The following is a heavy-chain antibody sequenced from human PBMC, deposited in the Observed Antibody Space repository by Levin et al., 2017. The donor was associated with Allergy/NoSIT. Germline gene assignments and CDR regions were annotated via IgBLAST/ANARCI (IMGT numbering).Heavy chain of an antibody. CDR1: GFTFSRYD. J-gene: IGHJ5*02. CDR3: ARGPWFDP. V-gene: IGHV3-13*01. Sequence: GESLKISCAASGFTFSRYDIHWLRQSPGKGLEWVSAIGTSADTYYAVSVKGRFTISREDAKNSLYLQMNSLRAGDTAIYYCARGPWFDPWGQGTLVTVSS. CDR2: IGTSADT.